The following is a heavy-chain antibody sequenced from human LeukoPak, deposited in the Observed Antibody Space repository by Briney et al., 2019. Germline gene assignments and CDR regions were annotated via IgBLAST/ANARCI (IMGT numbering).Heavy chain of an antibody. CDR2: IHYSGST. J-gene: IGHJ4*02. D-gene: IGHD3-10*01. CDR3: TRHLDYYGSGSYEY. Sequence: SETLSLTGTVSGGSISGFRWSWIRQPPGKGLEWIGYIHYSGSTDYNPSLKSRVTISVDTSKNQFSLKLSSVTAADTAVYYCTRHLDYYGSGSYEYWGQGTLVTVSS. CDR1: GGSISGFR. V-gene: IGHV4-59*08.